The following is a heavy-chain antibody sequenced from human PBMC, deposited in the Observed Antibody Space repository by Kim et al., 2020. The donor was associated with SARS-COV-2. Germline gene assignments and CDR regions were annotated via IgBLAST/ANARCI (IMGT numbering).Heavy chain of an antibody. J-gene: IGHJ6*01. D-gene: IGHD2-21*01. Sequence: SETLSLTCTVSGGSISSSSYYWGWIRQPPGKGLEWIGSIYYSGSTYYNPSLKSRVTISVDTSKNQFSLKLSSVTATDTAVYYCARGDSGFYYYYGMDVWG. CDR3: ARGDSGFYYYYGMDV. V-gene: IGHV4-39*07. CDR1: GGSISSSSYY. CDR2: IYYSGST.